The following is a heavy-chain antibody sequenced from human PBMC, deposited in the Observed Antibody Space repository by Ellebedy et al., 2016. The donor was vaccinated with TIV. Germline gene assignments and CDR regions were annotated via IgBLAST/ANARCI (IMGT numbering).Heavy chain of an antibody. CDR3: ARESTVVVMPDAFDI. D-gene: IGHD2-21*01. CDR1: GYTFTTYS. Sequence: AASVKVSCKASGYTFTTYSMHWVLQAPRQGLEWMGIINPSGGSTSYAQKVQGRVTMTRDTSTSTVYMELSSLRSEDTAVYCCARESTVVVMPDAFDIWGQGTMVTVSS. J-gene: IGHJ3*02. V-gene: IGHV1-46*01. CDR2: INPSGGST.